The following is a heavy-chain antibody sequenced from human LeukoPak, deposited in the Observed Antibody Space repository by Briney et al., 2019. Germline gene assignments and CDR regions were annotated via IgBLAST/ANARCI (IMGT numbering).Heavy chain of an antibody. J-gene: IGHJ6*03. Sequence: SETLSLTCTVSGYSISSGYYWGWIRQPPGKGLEWIGSIYHSGSTYYNPSLKSRVTISVDTSKNQFSLKLSSVTAADTAVYYCARDVRFLDYYYYMDVWGKGTTVTVSS. CDR3: ARDVRFLDYYYYMDV. D-gene: IGHD3-3*01. V-gene: IGHV4-38-2*02. CDR2: IYHSGST. CDR1: GYSISSGYY.